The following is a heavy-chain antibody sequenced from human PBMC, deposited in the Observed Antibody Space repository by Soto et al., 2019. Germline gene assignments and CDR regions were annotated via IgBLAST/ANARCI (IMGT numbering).Heavy chain of an antibody. V-gene: IGHV1-18*01. CDR1: GFVFTSYG. Sequence: ASVKVSCKASGFVFTSYGISWVRQAPGQGLEWMGWVSAYNGNINYAQKVQGRVTMTTETSTSTAYMELRSLRSDDSAVYYCARETTYYYGSGSSHDYYYGMDVWGQGTTVTV. J-gene: IGHJ6*02. D-gene: IGHD3-10*01. CDR2: VSAYNGNI. CDR3: ARETTYYYGSGSSHDYYYGMDV.